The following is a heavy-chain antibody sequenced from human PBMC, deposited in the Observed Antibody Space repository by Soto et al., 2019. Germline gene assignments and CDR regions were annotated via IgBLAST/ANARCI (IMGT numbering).Heavy chain of an antibody. J-gene: IGHJ3*02. Sequence: PWETLSLTCTVSGGSISSGGYYWSWIRQHPGKGLEWIGYIYYSGSTNYNPSLKSRVTISVDTSKNQFSLKLSSVTAADTAVYYCARHLWVGCSWYLGAFDIWGQGTMVTVSS. D-gene: IGHD6-13*01. V-gene: IGHV4-61*08. CDR3: ARHLWVGCSWYLGAFDI. CDR2: IYYSGST. CDR1: GGSISSGGYY.